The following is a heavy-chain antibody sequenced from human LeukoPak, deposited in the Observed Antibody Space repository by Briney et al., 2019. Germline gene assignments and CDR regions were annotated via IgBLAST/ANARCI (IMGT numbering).Heavy chain of an antibody. D-gene: IGHD3-22*01. CDR3: ARAKFDSSRYYYRGFDI. CDR1: GFICSDYY. CDR2: FIDSGTKI. J-gene: IGHJ3*02. Sequence: GGSLRLSCAASGFICSDYYMGLIRQDPGRGLGWGSYFIDSGTKIYYTDYVKGRLTMSRDNAKKSLYLQMNSLRAEDTAVYYCARAKFDSSRYYYRGFDIWGQGTMVTVSS. V-gene: IGHV3-11*04.